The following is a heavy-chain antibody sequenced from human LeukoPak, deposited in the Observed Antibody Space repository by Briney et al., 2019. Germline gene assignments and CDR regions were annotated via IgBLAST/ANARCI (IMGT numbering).Heavy chain of an antibody. J-gene: IGHJ3*02. CDR3: AREGYYGAFDI. D-gene: IGHD3-10*01. Sequence: GGSLRLSCAASGFIFSSHWMSWVRQAPGKGLEWVANIKQDGSEKYYVDSVKGRFTISRDNAKNSLYLQMNSLRDEDTSVYYCAREGYYGAFDIWGQGTMVTVSS. CDR1: GFIFSSHW. CDR2: IKQDGSEK. V-gene: IGHV3-7*01.